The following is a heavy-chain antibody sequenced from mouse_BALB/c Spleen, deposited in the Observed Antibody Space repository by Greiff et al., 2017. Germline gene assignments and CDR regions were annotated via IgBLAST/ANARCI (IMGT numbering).Heavy chain of an antibody. CDR1: GFSLTSYG. Sequence: VQGVESGPGLVAPSQSLSITCTVSGFSLTSYGVHWVRQPPGKGLEWLGVIWAGGSTNYNSALMSRLSISKDNSKSQVFLKMNSLQTDDTAMYYCARENDYSFAYWGQGTLVTVSA. D-gene: IGHD2-4*01. CDR3: ARENDYSFAY. J-gene: IGHJ3*01. CDR2: IWAGGST. V-gene: IGHV2-9*02.